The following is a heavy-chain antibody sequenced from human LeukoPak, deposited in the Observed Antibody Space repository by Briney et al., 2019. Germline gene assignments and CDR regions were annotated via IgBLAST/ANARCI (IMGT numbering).Heavy chain of an antibody. V-gene: IGHV5-51*01. D-gene: IGHD3-22*01. CDR1: GYIFSTYW. CDR2: IYPGDSDT. CDR3: ANPNITSYYDSRGSDAFDV. Sequence: GESLKISCKGSGYIFSTYWIAWVRQVPGKGLEWMGIIYPGDSDTRYSPSFQGQVTISADKSVSTAYLHWSSLKASDTAIYYCANPNITSYYDSRGSDAFDVWGQGTMVTVSS. J-gene: IGHJ3*01.